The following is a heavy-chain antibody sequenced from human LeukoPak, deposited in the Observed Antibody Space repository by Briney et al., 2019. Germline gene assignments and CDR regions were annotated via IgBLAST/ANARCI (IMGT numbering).Heavy chain of an antibody. Sequence: TGGSLRLSCAASGFTFSSYGMHWVRQAPGKGLEWVAFIRYDGSNKYYADSVKGRFTISRDNSKNTLYLQMNSLRAEDTAVYYCAKSQGVVPADNWFDPWGQGTLVTVSS. V-gene: IGHV3-30*02. J-gene: IGHJ5*02. CDR3: AKSQGVVPADNWFDP. CDR2: IRYDGSNK. CDR1: GFTFSSYG. D-gene: IGHD2-2*01.